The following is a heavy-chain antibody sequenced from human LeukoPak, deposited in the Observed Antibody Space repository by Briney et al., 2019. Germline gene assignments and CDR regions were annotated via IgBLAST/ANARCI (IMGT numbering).Heavy chain of an antibody. CDR1: GFTFSSYA. CDR3: ARDIAAVIDY. CDR2: ISYDGSNK. J-gene: IGHJ4*02. V-gene: IGHV3-30*04. Sequence: PGRSLRLSCAASGFTFSSYAMHWVRQAPGKGLEWVAVISYDGSNKYYADSVKGRFTISGDNSKNTLYLQMNSLRAEDTAVYYCARDIAAVIDYWGQGTLVTVSS. D-gene: IGHD6-13*01.